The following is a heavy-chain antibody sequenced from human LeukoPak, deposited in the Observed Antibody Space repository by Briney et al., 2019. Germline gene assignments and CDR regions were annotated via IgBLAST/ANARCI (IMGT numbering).Heavy chain of an antibody. J-gene: IGHJ4*02. CDR1: GGSISSYY. D-gene: IGHD2/OR15-2a*01. Sequence: SETLSLTCTVSGGSISSYYWSWIRQPPGKGLECIGYIYYSGSTNYNPSLKSRVTISVDTSKNQFSLNLSSVTAADTAVYYCARELKVGNTGYYFDYWGQGTLVTISS. V-gene: IGHV4-59*01. CDR3: ARELKVGNTGYYFDY. CDR2: IYYSGST.